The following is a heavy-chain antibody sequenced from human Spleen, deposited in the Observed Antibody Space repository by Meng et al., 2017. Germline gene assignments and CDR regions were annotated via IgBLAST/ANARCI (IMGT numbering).Heavy chain of an antibody. CDR3: TRELRDTLYFDY. V-gene: IGHV1-46*03. CDR1: GYTFTSYY. Sequence: QVQLVQSGAEVKKPGASVKVSCKASGYTFTSYYMHWVRQAPGQGLEWMGILNPSVGSTTYAQKFEGRVTMNRDTSTSTVYLELSSLTSEDTAVYYCTRELRDTLYFDYCGQGTLVTVSS. D-gene: IGHD5-24*01. CDR2: LNPSVGST. J-gene: IGHJ4*02.